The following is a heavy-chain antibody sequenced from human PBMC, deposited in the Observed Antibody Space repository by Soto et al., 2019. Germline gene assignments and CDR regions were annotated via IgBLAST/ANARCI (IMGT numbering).Heavy chain of an antibody. CDR2: INPNSGDT. CDR1: GYTCTGYY. CDR3: ARDLYYYDRRGVGY. V-gene: IGHV1-2*02. D-gene: IGHD3-22*01. J-gene: IGHJ4*02. Sequence: ASVKVSCKASGYTCTGYYMHWVLQAPGQGLEWMGWINPNSGDTNYAQKFQGRVTMTRDTSISTAYMELSRLRSDDTAVYYCARDLYYYDRRGVGYWGQGTLVTVSS.